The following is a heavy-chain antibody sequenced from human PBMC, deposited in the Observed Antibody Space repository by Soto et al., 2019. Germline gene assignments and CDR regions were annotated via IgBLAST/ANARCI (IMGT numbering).Heavy chain of an antibody. D-gene: IGHD3-10*01. CDR3: ARDEGSSTMVRGVIWV. J-gene: IGHJ4*02. V-gene: IGHV1-18*01. CDR1: GYTFTDCG. CDR2: ISPYLGKA. Sequence: VKVSCKASGYTFTDCGIIWVRQAPGQGLEWMGWISPYLGKANYAQKLQGRVTITADKSTSTAYMELSSLRSEDTAVYYCARDEGSSTMVRGVIWVWGQGTLVTVSS.